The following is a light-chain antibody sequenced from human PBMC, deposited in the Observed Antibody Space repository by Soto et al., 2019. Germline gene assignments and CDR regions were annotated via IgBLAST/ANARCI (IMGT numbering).Light chain of an antibody. CDR2: GAS. Sequence: EIVLTQSPGTLSLSPGDTGTLSCRASQSVSSSYLAWYQQKPGQAPKLLIYGASIRATGTPDRFSGSGSGTQLTLTISRLEPEDFAVYYCQQYGSSPLTFGGGTKVEIK. CDR1: QSVSSSY. CDR3: QQYGSSPLT. J-gene: IGKJ4*01. V-gene: IGKV3-20*01.